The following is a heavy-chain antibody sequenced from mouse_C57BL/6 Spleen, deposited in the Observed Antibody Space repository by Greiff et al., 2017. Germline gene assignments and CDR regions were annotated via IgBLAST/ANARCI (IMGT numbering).Heavy chain of an antibody. Sequence: VQLQQSGAELVKPGASVKLSCTASGFNIKDYYMHWVKQRTEQGLEWIGRIDPEAGETKYAPKFQGKATITADTSSNTAYLQLSSLTSEDTAVYYCARITTGDYFDYWGQGTTLTVSS. CDR2: IDPEAGET. CDR1: GFNIKDYY. CDR3: ARITTGDYFDY. J-gene: IGHJ2*01. V-gene: IGHV14-2*01. D-gene: IGHD1-1*01.